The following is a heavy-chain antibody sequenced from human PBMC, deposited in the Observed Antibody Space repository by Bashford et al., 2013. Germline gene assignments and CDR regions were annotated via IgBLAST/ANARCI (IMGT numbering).Heavy chain of an antibody. Sequence: SETLSLTCRVSGASISNYYWNWIRXGPPGKETRVVLGNIYYSGSTNYNPSLKSRATISVDTSSSLFSLDLTSVTAADAAMYYCARSSIAGRFSAWGQGTLVTVSS. CDR2: IYYSGST. CDR3: ARSSIAGRFSA. J-gene: IGHJ5*02. V-gene: IGHV4-59*01. CDR1: GASISNYY. D-gene: IGHD6-6*01.